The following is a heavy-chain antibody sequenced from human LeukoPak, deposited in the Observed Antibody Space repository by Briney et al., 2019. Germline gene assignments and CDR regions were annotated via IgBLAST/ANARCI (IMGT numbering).Heavy chain of an antibody. CDR2: ISAYNGNT. J-gene: IGHJ4*02. D-gene: IGHD6-19*01. CDR1: GYTFTSYG. Sequence: ASVKVSCKASGYTFTSYGISWVRQAPGQGLEWMGWISAYNGNTNYAQKLQGRVTMTTDTSTSTAYMELRSLRSDDTAAYYCARGHRPYSSGPPRDYWGQGTLVTVSS. V-gene: IGHV1-18*01. CDR3: ARGHRPYSSGPPRDY.